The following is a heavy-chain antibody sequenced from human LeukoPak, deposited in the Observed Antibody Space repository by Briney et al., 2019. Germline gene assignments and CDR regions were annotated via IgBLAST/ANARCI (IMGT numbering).Heavy chain of an antibody. CDR1: GFTFSSYY. D-gene: IGHD4-17*01. J-gene: IGHJ4*02. Sequence: GSLRLSCAGSGFTFSSYYMTWVRQAPGKGLEWVSSISSSSSYIYYADSVKGRFTISRDNAKNSLYLQMNSLRAEDTAVYYCARDDMTTVTTPMDYWGQGTLVTVSS. CDR3: ARDDMTTVTTPMDY. CDR2: ISSSSSYI. V-gene: IGHV3-21*01.